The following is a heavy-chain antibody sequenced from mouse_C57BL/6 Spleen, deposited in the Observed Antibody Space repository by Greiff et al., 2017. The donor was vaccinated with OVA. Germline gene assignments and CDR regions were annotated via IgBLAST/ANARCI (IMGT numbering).Heavy chain of an antibody. V-gene: IGHV1-39*01. CDR1: GYSFTDYN. D-gene: IGHD1-1*01. J-gene: IGHJ1*03. CDR3: ARTSYGSSYSYWYFDV. CDR2: INPNYGTT. Sequence: VQLQQSGPELVKPGASVKISCKASGYSFTDYNMNWVKQSNGKSLEWIGVINPNYGTTSYDQKFKGKATLTVDQSSSTAYMQLNSLTSEDSAVYYCARTSYGSSYSYWYFDVWGTGTTVTVSS.